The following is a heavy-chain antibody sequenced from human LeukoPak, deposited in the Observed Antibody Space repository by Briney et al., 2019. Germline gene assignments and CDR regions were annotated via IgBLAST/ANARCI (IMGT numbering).Heavy chain of an antibody. V-gene: IGHV3-7*01. J-gene: IGHJ4*02. CDR1: GFALSSHW. Sequence: GGSLRLSCAASGFALSSHWMTWVRQVPGRGPEWVANVNRDGSETYYLDSVKGRFTVSRDNAKDSLYLQMNSLRAEDTAVYYCARALTTLTYEGYWGQGTLVTVSS. D-gene: IGHD1-1*01. CDR2: VNRDGSET. CDR3: ARALTTLTYEGY.